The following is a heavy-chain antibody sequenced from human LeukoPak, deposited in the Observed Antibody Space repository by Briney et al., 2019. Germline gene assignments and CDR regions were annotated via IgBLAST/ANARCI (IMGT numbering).Heavy chain of an antibody. CDR3: ARDGGAARPNWFDP. Sequence: SETLSLTCTVSGGSISSYYWSWIRQPAGKGLEWIGSIYHSGSTCYNPSLKSRVTISVDTSKNQFSLKLSSVTAADTAVYYCARDGGAARPNWFDPWGQGTLVTVSS. D-gene: IGHD6-6*01. CDR1: GGSISSYY. CDR2: IYHSGST. J-gene: IGHJ5*02. V-gene: IGHV4-4*07.